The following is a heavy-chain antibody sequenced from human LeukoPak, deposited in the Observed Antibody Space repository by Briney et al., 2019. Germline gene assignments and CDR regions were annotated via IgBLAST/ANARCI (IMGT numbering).Heavy chain of an antibody. Sequence: PSETLSLTCAVYGGSFSGYYWSWIRQPPGKGLEWIGEINHSGSTNYNPSLKSRVTISVDKSKNQFSLKLSSVTAADTAVYYCARRPSRDYYYYYMDVWGKGTTVIVSS. CDR3: ARRPSRDYYYYYMDV. CDR1: GGSFSGYY. J-gene: IGHJ6*03. V-gene: IGHV4-34*01. CDR2: INHSGST. D-gene: IGHD6-6*01.